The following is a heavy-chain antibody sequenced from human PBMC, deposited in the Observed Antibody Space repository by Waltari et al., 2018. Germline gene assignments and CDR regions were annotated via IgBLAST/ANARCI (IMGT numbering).Heavy chain of an antibody. CDR3: ARSPFNYDFWSDYYYYYMDV. V-gene: IGHV4-31*03. CDR2: IYYSGST. J-gene: IGHJ6*03. Sequence: QVQLQESGPGLVKPSQTLSLTCTVSGGSISSGGYSLSWIRQHPGKGLEWIGYIYYSGSTYYNPSLKSRVTISVDTSKNQFSLKLSSVTAADTAVYYCARSPFNYDFWSDYYYYYMDVWGKGTTVTVSS. CDR1: GGSISSGGYS. D-gene: IGHD3-3*01.